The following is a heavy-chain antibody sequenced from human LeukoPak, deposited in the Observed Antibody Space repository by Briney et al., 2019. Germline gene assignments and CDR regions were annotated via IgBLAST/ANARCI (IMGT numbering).Heavy chain of an antibody. CDR1: GFTFSSYS. D-gene: IGHD3-22*01. Sequence: GGSLRLSCAASGFTFSSYSMNWVRQAPGKGLEWVSAISGSGGSTYYADSVKGRFTISRDNSKNTLYLQMNSLRAEDTAVYYCAKDRDSSGYIDYWGQGTLVTVSS. CDR3: AKDRDSSGYIDY. J-gene: IGHJ4*02. V-gene: IGHV3-23*01. CDR2: ISGSGGST.